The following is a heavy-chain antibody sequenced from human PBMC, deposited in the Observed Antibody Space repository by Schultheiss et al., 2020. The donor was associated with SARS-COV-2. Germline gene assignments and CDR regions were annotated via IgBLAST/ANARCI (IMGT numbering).Heavy chain of an antibody. D-gene: IGHD2-21*01. CDR1: GYTFTGYY. V-gene: IGHV1-2*04. Sequence: ASVKVSCKASGYTFTGYYMHWVRQAPGQGLEWMGWINPNSGGTNYAQKFQDWVTMTRDTSISTAYMELRSLRSDDTAVYYCARAIDYYGMDVWGQGSTVTVSS. CDR3: ARAIDYYGMDV. J-gene: IGHJ6*02. CDR2: INPNSGGT.